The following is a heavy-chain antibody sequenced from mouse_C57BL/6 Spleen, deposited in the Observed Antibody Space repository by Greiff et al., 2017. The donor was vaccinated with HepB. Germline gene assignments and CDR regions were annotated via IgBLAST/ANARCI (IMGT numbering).Heavy chain of an antibody. V-gene: IGHV1-80*01. CDR2: IYPGDGDT. D-gene: IGHD1-1*01. CDR1: GYAFSSYW. Sequence: VQGVESGAELVKPGASVKISCKASGYAFSSYWMNWVKQRPGKGLEWIGQIYPGDGDTNYNGKFKGKATLTADKSSSTAYMQLSSLTSEDSAVYFCARWGDYGSSYDFDYWGQGTTLTVSS. CDR3: ARWGDYGSSYDFDY. J-gene: IGHJ2*01.